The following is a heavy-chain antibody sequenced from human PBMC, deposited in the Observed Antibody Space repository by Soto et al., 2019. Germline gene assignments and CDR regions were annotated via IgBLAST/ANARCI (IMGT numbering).Heavy chain of an antibody. CDR3: ARLLYYDSSGYPVDY. D-gene: IGHD3-22*01. CDR1: GGTFSSY. J-gene: IGHJ4*02. CDR2: IIPILGIA. Sequence: QVQLVQSGAEVKKPGSSVKVSCKAPGGTFSSYISWVRQAPGQGLEWMGRIIPILGIANYAQKFQGRVTITADRSTSTAYMELSSLRSEDTAVYYCARLLYYDSSGYPVDYWGQGTLVTVSS. V-gene: IGHV1-69*02.